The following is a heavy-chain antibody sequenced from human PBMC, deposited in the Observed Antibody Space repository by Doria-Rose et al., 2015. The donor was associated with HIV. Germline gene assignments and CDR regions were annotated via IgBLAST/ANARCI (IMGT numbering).Heavy chain of an antibody. D-gene: IGHD3-3*01. CDR3: AKAPIIGPKYYFYMDV. J-gene: IGHJ6*03. CDR2: ISWDSGAK. V-gene: IGHV3-9*01. CDR1: GFSFESYA. Sequence: VQLQESGGGLVQPGRSLRLSCVGSGFSFESYAMHWVRLAPGQGLEWVAGISWDSGAKGNADSVDGRFTISRDNAKKSVYLEMRSLRPEDTAFYYCAKAPIIGPKYYFYMDVWGKGTSVTVSS.